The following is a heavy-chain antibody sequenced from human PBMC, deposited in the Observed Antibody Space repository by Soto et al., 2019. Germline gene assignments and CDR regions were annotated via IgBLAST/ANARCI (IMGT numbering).Heavy chain of an antibody. J-gene: IGHJ6*02. V-gene: IGHV3-23*01. CDR2: IRGSGGST. Sequence: PGGSLRLSCAASGFTFSSYAMSWVRQAPGKGLEWVSAIRGSGGSTYYADYVKGRFTISRDNSKNTLYLQMNSLRAEDTAVYYCAKAYYYDRSGYNPYYYYYGMDVWGQGTTVTVSS. CDR1: GFTFSSYA. CDR3: AKAYYYDRSGYNPYYYYYGMDV. D-gene: IGHD3-22*01.